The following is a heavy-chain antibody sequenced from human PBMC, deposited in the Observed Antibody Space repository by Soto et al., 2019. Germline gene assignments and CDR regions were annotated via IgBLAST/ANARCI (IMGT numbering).Heavy chain of an antibody. J-gene: IGHJ5*01. Sequence: SETQSLTYTVSGGSIITYYWRRFRQPPGKGLEWIGYIYYTGTTTYNPSIKSRVTISVDSSKNQFSLNLTSVSAADTAVYYCARMGGFYQSLDSWGQGTLVTVS. CDR3: ARMGGFYQSLDS. CDR2: IYYTGTT. D-gene: IGHD3-22*01. V-gene: IGHV4-59*08. CDR1: GGSIITYY.